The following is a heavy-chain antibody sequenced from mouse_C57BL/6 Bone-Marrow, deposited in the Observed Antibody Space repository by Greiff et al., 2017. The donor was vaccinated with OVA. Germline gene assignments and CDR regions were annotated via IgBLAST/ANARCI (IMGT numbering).Heavy chain of an antibody. CDR1: GYTFTDYE. D-gene: IGHD2-5*01. J-gene: IGHJ4*01. V-gene: IGHV1-15*01. CDR3: TRGYSNYDAMDD. CDR2: IDPETGGT. Sequence: VQLQQSGAELVRPGASVTLSCKASGYTFTDYEMHWVKQTPVHGLEWIGAIDPETGGTAYNPKFTGKAILTADKSASTAYMELRSLTSEDSAVDYGTRGYSNYDAMDDWGQGTAVTVSS.